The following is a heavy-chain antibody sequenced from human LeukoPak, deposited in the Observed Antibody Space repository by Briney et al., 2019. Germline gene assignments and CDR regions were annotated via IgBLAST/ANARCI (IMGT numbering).Heavy chain of an antibody. CDR3: ATLTGLPQDAFDI. V-gene: IGHV1-24*01. CDR2: FDPEDGEA. Sequence: ASVKVSCKVSGYTLTELSMHWVRQAPGKGLEWMGGFDPEDGEAIYAQKFQGRVTMTEDTSTDTAYMELSSLRSEDTAMYYCATLTGLPQDAFDIWGQGTMVTVSS. D-gene: IGHD7-27*01. CDR1: GYTLTELS. J-gene: IGHJ3*02.